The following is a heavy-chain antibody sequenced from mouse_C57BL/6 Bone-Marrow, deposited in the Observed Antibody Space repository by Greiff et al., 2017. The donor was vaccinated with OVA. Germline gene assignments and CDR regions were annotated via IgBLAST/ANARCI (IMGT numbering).Heavy chain of an antibody. V-gene: IGHV5-17*01. CDR1: GFTFSDYG. Sequence: DVQLVESGGGLVKPGGSLKLSCAASGFTFSDYGMHWVRQAPEKGLEWVAYISSGSSTIYYADTVKGRFTISRDNAKNTLFLQMTSLRSEDTAMYYCARTDYYYGSIFDYWGQGTTLTVSS. CDR3: ARTDYYYGSIFDY. J-gene: IGHJ2*01. D-gene: IGHD1-1*01. CDR2: ISSGSSTI.